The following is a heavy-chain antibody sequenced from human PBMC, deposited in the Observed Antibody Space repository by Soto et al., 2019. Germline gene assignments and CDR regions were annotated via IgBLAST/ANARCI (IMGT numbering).Heavy chain of an antibody. D-gene: IGHD6-13*01. CDR1: GGSVRSSSYY. CDR3: ARHEGGAAADRPLDY. Sequence: SETLSLTCTVSGGSVRSSSYYWGWIRQPPGKGLEWIASIYYSGRTHNNPALKSRVTMSIDTYTNQFSLKMKSVTAADTAFYYCARHEGGAAADRPLDYWGQGTLVTVSS. CDR2: IYYSGRT. V-gene: IGHV4-39*01. J-gene: IGHJ4*02.